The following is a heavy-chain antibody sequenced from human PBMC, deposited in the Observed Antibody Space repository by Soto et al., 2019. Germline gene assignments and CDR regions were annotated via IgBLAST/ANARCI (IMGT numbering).Heavy chain of an antibody. V-gene: IGHV3-30*18. CDR3: AKDRGALRCSEEHYYFDY. J-gene: IGHJ4*02. Sequence: PGGSLRLAGIASGFNFSSYGMHWVRQAPGKGLEWVAVILYDGTKKYYADSMKGRFTISRDNSKNTLYLQMNSLRAEDTAVYYCAKDRGALRCSEEHYYFDYWGQGTLVTVSS. CDR1: GFNFSSYG. D-gene: IGHD4-17*01. CDR2: ILYDGTKK.